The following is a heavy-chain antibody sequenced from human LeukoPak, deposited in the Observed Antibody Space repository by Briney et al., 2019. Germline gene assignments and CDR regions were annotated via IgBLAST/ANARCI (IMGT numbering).Heavy chain of an antibody. V-gene: IGHV3-23*01. CDR3: AKQSYARSLGE. D-gene: IGHD2-8*01. J-gene: IGHJ4*02. Sequence: GGSLRLSCATSGFPFSDFSMSWVRQAPGKGLEWISTTNSGGTSTYYADSVKGRFTISRDNSKNTLYLQMSSMRVEDTAVYYCAKQSYARSLGEGGPGTLVSVSS. CDR1: GFPFSDFS. CDR2: TNSGGTST.